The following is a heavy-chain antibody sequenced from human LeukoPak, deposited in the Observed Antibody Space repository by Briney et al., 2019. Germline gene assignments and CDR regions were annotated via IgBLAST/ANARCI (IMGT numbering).Heavy chain of an antibody. V-gene: IGHV3-21*01. CDR2: ISSSSSYI. J-gene: IGHJ4*02. CDR3: AIAGPMVRGVTSFDY. D-gene: IGHD3-10*01. CDR1: GFTFSSYG. Sequence: GGSLRLSCAASGFTFSSYGMNWVRQAPGKGLEWVSSISSSSSYIYYADSVKGRFTISRDNAKNSLYLQMNSLRAEDTAVYYCAIAGPMVRGVTSFDYWGQGTLVTVSS.